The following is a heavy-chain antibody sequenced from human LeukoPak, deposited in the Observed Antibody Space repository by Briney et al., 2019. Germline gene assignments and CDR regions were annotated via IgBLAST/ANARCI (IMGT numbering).Heavy chain of an antibody. J-gene: IGHJ4*02. V-gene: IGHV5-51*01. CDR1: GYSFTSYW. CDR3: ARLLDYDYVWGSYRRYYFDY. D-gene: IGHD3-16*02. Sequence: PGESLKISCKGSGYSFTSYWIGWVRQMPGKGLEWMGIIYPGDSDTRYSPSFQGQVTISADKSISTAYLQWSSLKASDTAMYYCARLLDYDYVWGSYRRYYFDYWGQGTLVTVSS. CDR2: IYPGDSDT.